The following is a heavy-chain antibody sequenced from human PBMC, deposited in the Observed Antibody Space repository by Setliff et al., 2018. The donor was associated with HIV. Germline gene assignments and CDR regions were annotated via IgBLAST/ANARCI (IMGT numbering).Heavy chain of an antibody. V-gene: IGHV4-4*07. CDR3: AGDFLNAGFDY. CDR2: IYASGST. CDR1: GDSTSKYS. J-gene: IGHJ4*02. Sequence: KPSETLSLTCSVSGDSTSKYSWSWIRQPAGKGLEWIGRIYASGSTNYNPSLKGRVTMSVDTSKNQLTLKLTSLTAADTGVYYCAGDFLNAGFDYWGRGSLVTVSS.